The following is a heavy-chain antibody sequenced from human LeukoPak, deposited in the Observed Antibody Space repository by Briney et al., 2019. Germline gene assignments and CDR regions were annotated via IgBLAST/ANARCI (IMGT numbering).Heavy chain of an antibody. CDR1: GFSLSTSGMC. Sequence: SGPTLVNPTQTLTLTCTFSGFSLSTSGMCVSWIRQPPGKALEWLARIDWDDDKYYSTSLETRLTISKDTSKNQVVLTMTNMDPVDTATYYCATPYDYGDSDAFDIWGQGTMVTVSS. CDR2: IDWDDDK. J-gene: IGHJ3*02. D-gene: IGHD4-17*01. CDR3: ATPYDYGDSDAFDI. V-gene: IGHV2-70*11.